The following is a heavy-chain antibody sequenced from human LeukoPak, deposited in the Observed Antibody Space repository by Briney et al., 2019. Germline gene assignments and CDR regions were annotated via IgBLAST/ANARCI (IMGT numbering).Heavy chain of an antibody. CDR1: GGSISSYY. CDR3: ARGDSSGWWDFDY. D-gene: IGHD6-19*01. J-gene: IGHJ4*02. Sequence: SETLSLTCTVSGGSISSYYWSWIRQPPGKGLEWIGYIYYSGSTNYNPSLKSRVTISVDTSKNQFSLKLSSVTAADTAVYFCARGDSSGWWDFDYWGQGTLVTVSS. V-gene: IGHV4-59*01. CDR2: IYYSGST.